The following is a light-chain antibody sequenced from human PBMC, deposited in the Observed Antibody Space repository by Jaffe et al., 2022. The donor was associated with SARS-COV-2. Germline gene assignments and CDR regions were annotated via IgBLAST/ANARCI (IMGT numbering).Light chain of an antibody. V-gene: IGKV1-5*03. CDR2: KAS. J-gene: IGKJ3*01. Sequence: DIQMTQSPSTLSASVGDRVTITCRASQSISSWLAWYQQKPGKAPKLLIYKASSLESGVPSRFSGSGSGTEFTLTISSLQPDDFATYYCQQYNSPKGHFGPGTKVDIK. CDR3: QQYNSPKGH. CDR1: QSISSW.